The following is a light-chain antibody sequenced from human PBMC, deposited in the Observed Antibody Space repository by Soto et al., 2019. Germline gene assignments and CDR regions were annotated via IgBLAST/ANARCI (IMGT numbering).Light chain of an antibody. CDR1: SSDIGGYNF. Sequence: QSVLTQPASVSGSPGQSITIACTGTSSDIGGYNFVSWYQQHPGKAPKLLIYDVGNRPSGVSSRFSGSKSGNTASLTISGLQAEDEAHYYCNSYRTVSTYVFGTGTKVTVL. V-gene: IGLV2-14*01. J-gene: IGLJ1*01. CDR3: NSYRTVSTYV. CDR2: DVG.